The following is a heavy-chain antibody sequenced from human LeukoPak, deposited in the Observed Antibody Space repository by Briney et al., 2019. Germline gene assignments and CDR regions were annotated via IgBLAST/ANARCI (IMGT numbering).Heavy chain of an antibody. J-gene: IGHJ6*03. V-gene: IGHV4-4*07. CDR2: IYTSGST. CDR3: ASQLRFLEWLHMDV. D-gene: IGHD3-3*01. CDR1: GGSISSYY. Sequence: SETLSLTCTVSGGSISSYYWSWIRQPAGKGLEWIGRIYTSGSTNYNPSPKSRVTMSVDTSKNQFSLKLSSVTAADTAVYYCASQLRFLEWLHMDVWGKGTTVTVSS.